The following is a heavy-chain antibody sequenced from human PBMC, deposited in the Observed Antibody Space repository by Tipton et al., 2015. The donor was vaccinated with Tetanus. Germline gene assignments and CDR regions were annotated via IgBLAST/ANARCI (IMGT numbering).Heavy chain of an antibody. D-gene: IGHD4-17*01. CDR1: GFSFSTYN. CDR2: IWYDGTTK. J-gene: IGHJ1*01. CDR3: ARETSLTTSY. V-gene: IGHV3-33*08. Sequence: QLVQSGGGVVQPGRSLRLSCAASGFSFSTYNFHWVRQAPGKGLEWMAVIWYDGTTKYYADSVNGRFTISRDNSKNTLFLQMNSLRAEDTAVYYCARETSLTTSYWGQGTLVTVSS.